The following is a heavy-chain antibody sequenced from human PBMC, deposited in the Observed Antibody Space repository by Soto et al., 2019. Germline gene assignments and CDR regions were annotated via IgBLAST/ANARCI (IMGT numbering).Heavy chain of an antibody. CDR2: IYPGDSDT. CDR1: GYSFTIYW. CDR3: ARHSSIAAADAFDI. J-gene: IGHJ3*02. D-gene: IGHD6-13*01. V-gene: IGHV5-51*01. Sequence: GESLKISCKGSGYSFTIYWIGWVRQMPGKGLEWMGIIYPGDSDTRYSPSFQGQVTISADKSISTAYLQWSSLKASGTAMYYCARHSSIAAADAFDIWGQGTMVTVSS.